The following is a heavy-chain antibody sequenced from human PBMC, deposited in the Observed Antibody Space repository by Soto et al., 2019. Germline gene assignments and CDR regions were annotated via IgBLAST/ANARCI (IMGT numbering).Heavy chain of an antibody. Sequence: EVQLVESGGGLVQPGGSLRLSCAASGFTFISYSMHWVRQAPGKGLEWVSYISPSSSSIYYADSVKGRFTISRDNAKNSLYLPMNRLRAEDTAVYYCARVAYYYDSSGYFYWGQGTLVTVSS. CDR2: ISPSSSSI. CDR3: ARVAYYYDSSGYFY. CDR1: GFTFISYS. V-gene: IGHV3-48*01. J-gene: IGHJ4*02. D-gene: IGHD3-22*01.